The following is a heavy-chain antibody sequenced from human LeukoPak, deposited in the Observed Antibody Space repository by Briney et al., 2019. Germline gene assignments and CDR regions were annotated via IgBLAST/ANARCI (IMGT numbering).Heavy chain of an antibody. CDR3: ARDRRGDYYDSSGYFFQV. CDR1: GFTFSSYA. CDR2: ISYDGSNK. V-gene: IGHV3-30*04. D-gene: IGHD3-22*01. Sequence: GGSLRLPCAASGFTFSSYAMHWVRQAPGKGLEWVAVISYDGSNKYHADSVKGRFTISRDNSKNTLYLQMNSLRAEDTAVYYCARDRRGDYYDSSGYFFQVWGQGTLVTVSS. J-gene: IGHJ4*02.